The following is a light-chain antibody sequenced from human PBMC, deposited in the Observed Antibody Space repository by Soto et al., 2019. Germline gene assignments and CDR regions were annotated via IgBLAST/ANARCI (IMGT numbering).Light chain of an antibody. V-gene: IGLV1-44*01. J-gene: IGLJ2*01. Sequence: QSVLAQPPSASGAPGQGIRISCSGSSSNIGGNSVSWYRQVPGTAPKLLIFSNHQRPSGVPDRFSGSKSGTSASLAISGLQSEDEADYYCSTWDDSLRGLVFGGGTKLTVL. CDR2: SNH. CDR1: SSNIGGNS. CDR3: STWDDSLRGLV.